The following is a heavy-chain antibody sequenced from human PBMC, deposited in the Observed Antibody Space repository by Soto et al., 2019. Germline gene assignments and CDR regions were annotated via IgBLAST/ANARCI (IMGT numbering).Heavy chain of an antibody. CDR3: ASGFGGHSGGWFDP. Sequence: PGGSLRLSCATSGFTFSSYAMVWVRQAAEKGLEWVASISNNGDTAYYADSVKGRFTISRGNSENTLYLQMDSLRADDTGVYYCASGFGGHSGGWFDPWGQGTLATVSS. V-gene: IGHV3-23*01. D-gene: IGHD3-10*01. J-gene: IGHJ5*02. CDR1: GFTFSSYA. CDR2: ISNNGDTA.